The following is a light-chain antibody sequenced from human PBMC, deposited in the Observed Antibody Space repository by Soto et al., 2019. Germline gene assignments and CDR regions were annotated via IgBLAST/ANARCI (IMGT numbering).Light chain of an antibody. V-gene: IGKV3-11*01. CDR2: DAS. Sequence: EIVLTQSPATPSLSPGERANLSRRASQSVSSYLAWYQQKPGQAPRLLIYDASNRATGIPARFSGSGSGTDFTLTISSLEPEDFAVYYCQQRSNWITFGQGTRLEIK. CDR3: QQRSNWIT. J-gene: IGKJ5*01. CDR1: QSVSSY.